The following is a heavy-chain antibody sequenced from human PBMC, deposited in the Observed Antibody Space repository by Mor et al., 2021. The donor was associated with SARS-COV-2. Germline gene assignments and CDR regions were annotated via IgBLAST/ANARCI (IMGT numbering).Heavy chain of an antibody. V-gene: IGHV4-59*08. Sequence: QPPGKGLEWIGYIYYSGSTNYNPSLKSRVTISVDTSKNQFSLKLSSVTAADTAVYYCARISPKYGSGSHTSYYF. J-gene: IGHJ4*01. CDR2: IYYSGST. D-gene: IGHD3-10*01. CDR3: ARISPKYGSGSHTSYYF.